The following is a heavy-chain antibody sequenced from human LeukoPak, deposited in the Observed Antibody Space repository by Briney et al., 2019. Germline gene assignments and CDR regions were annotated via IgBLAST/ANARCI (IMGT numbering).Heavy chain of an antibody. CDR2: ISAYNGNT. CDR1: GYTFTSYG. D-gene: IGHD6-13*01. V-gene: IGHV1-18*04. CDR3: ARDREGSSWYGGTNWFDP. J-gene: IGHJ5*02. Sequence: ASVKVSCRASGYTFTSYGISWVRQAPGQGLEWMGWISAYNGNTNYAQKLQGRVTMTKDTSTSTAYMELRSLRSDDTAVYYCARDREGSSWYGGTNWFDPWGQGTLVTVSS.